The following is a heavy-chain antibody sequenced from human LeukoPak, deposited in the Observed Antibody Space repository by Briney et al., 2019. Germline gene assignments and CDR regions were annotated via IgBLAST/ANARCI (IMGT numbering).Heavy chain of an antibody. D-gene: IGHD2-15*01. CDR3: ARAPLGVERKYCSGGSCYSTQYYFDY. J-gene: IGHJ4*02. V-gene: IGHV1-69*06. CDR2: IIPIFGTA. Sequence: ASVKVSCKASGGTFSSYAISWVRQAPGQGLEWMGGIIPIFGTANYAQKFQGRVTITADKSTSTAYMELSSLRSEDTAVYYCARAPLGVERKYCSGGSCYSTQYYFDYWGQGTLVTVSS. CDR1: GGTFSSYA.